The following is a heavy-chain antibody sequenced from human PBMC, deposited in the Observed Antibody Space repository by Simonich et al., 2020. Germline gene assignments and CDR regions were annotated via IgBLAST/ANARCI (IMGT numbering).Heavy chain of an antibody. D-gene: IGHD4-17*01. CDR1: GFTCSSYE. Sequence: EVQLVESVGGLVQPGGSLSLSCAASGFTCSSYEMNWVRQGPGKGLWWVSKIVSIVSTIYYADSVNGRFTISRDNAKNSLYLQMNSLRAEDTAVYYCARHYYGDYYFDYWGQGTLVTVSS. CDR2: IVSIVSTI. J-gene: IGHJ4*02. CDR3: ARHYYGDYYFDY. V-gene: IGHV3-48*03.